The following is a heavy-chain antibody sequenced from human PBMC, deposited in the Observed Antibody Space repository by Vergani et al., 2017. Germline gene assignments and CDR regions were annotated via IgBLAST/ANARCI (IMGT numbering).Heavy chain of an antibody. CDR1: GFTFGDYA. CDR2: IRSKAYGGTT. CDR3: TRGGRFYGDVAFDI. Sequence: EVQLVESGGGLVQPGRSLRLSCTASGFTFGDYAMSWVRQAPGKGLEWVGFIRSKAYGGTTEYAASVKGRFTISRDDSKSIAYLQMNSLKTEDTAVYYFTRGGRFYGDVAFDIWGQGTMVTVSS. D-gene: IGHD4-17*01. V-gene: IGHV3-49*04. J-gene: IGHJ3*02.